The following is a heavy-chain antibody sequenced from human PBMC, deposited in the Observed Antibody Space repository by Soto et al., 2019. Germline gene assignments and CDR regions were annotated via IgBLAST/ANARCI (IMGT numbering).Heavy chain of an antibody. V-gene: IGHV1-69*12. J-gene: IGHJ5*02. D-gene: IGHD3-22*01. CDR2: IIPIFGTA. CDR1: GGTFSSYA. Sequence: QVQLVQSGAEVKKPGSSVKVSCKASGGTFSSYAISWVRQAPGQGLEWMGEIIPIFGTANYAQKFQGRVTITADESTSTGHMELSSLTSEDTAVYYCARHRGPSSGDYPYLFDPWGQGTLVTVSS. CDR3: ARHRGPSSGDYPYLFDP.